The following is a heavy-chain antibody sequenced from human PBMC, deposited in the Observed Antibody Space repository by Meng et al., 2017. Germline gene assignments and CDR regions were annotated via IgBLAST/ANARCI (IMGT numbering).Heavy chain of an antibody. D-gene: IGHD3-22*01. CDR1: GFTFSSYW. CDR2: INSDGSST. Sequence: GGSLRLSCAASGFTFSSYWMHWVRQAPGKGLVWVSRINSDGSSTSYADSVKGRFTISRDNAKNTLYLQMNSLRAEDTAVYYCARWGPSTYYYDSSGYYGPYYFDYWGQGRLVTVSS. J-gene: IGHJ4*02. CDR3: ARWGPSTYYYDSSGYYGPYYFDY. V-gene: IGHV3-74*01.